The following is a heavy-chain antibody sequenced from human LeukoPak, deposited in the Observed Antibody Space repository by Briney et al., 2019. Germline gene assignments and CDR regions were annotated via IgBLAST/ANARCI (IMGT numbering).Heavy chain of an antibody. V-gene: IGHV3-74*01. CDR1: GFTFSNYW. D-gene: IGHD2-2*01. CDR3: AASGVPAASERIGY. Sequence: PGGSLRLSCAASGFTFSNYWTFWVRQLPGKGLVWVSRINSDGSSTNYADFVKGRFTISRDNAKNTLYLQMNSLRADDTAVYYCAASGVPAASERIGYWGQGTLVTVSS. J-gene: IGHJ4*02. CDR2: INSDGSST.